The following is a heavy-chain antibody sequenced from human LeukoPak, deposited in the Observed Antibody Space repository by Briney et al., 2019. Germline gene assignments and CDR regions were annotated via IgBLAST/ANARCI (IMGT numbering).Heavy chain of an antibody. CDR1: GGSFSGYY. V-gene: IGHV4-34*01. D-gene: IGHD3-16*02. J-gene: IGHJ4*02. CDR2: INHSGNT. Sequence: SETLSLTCAVYGGSFSGYYWNWIRQSPEKGLEWVGEINHSGNTRYNPSLRRRITMSVDTSRNHFSLKLSSVTAADTAVYFCAREIIWGTYRRLYYFDTWGQGTLVTVSS. CDR3: AREIIWGTYRRLYYFDT.